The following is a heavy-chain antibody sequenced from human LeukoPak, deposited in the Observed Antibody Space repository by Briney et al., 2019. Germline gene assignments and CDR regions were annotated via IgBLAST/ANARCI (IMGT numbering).Heavy chain of an antibody. J-gene: IGHJ4*02. CDR3: AKDRSRITMVRGGLDY. Sequence: GRSLRLSCAASGFTFDDYAMHWVRQAPGKGLEWVSGISWNSGSIGYADSVKGRFTISRDNAKNSLYLQMNSLRAEDTALYYCAKDRSRITMVRGGLDYWGQGTLVTVSS. D-gene: IGHD3-10*01. V-gene: IGHV3-9*01. CDR1: GFTFDDYA. CDR2: ISWNSGSI.